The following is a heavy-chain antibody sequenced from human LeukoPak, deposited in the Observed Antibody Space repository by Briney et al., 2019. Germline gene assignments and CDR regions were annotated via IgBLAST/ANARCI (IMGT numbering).Heavy chain of an antibody. CDR2: INHSGST. D-gene: IGHD6-19*01. CDR3: SSGSRAVAGRGFDY. CDR1: GGSFSGYY. V-gene: IGHV4-34*01. Sequence: SETLSLTCAVYGGSFSGYYWSWIRQPPGKGLEWIGEINHSGSTNYNPSLKSRVTISVDTSKNQFSLKLSSVTAADTAVYYCSSGSRAVAGRGFDYWGQGTLVTFSS. J-gene: IGHJ4*02.